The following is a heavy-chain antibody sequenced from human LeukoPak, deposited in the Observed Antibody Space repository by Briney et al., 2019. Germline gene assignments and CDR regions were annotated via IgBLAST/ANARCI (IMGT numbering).Heavy chain of an antibody. Sequence: PSETLSLTCTVSGGSISSYYWSWIRQPPGKGLEWTGYIYYSGSTNYNPSLKSRVTISVDTSKNQFSLKLSSVTAADTAVYYCARAPTVTTSYYYMDVWGKGTTVTVSS. CDR3: ARAPTVTTSYYYMDV. J-gene: IGHJ6*03. CDR1: GGSISSYY. CDR2: IYYSGST. V-gene: IGHV4-59*01. D-gene: IGHD4-17*01.